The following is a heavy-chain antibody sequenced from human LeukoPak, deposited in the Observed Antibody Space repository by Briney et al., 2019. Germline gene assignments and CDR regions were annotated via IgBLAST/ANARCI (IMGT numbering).Heavy chain of an antibody. D-gene: IGHD3-3*01. CDR1: GYTFTGYY. V-gene: IGHV1-2*02. CDR3: ARGPYDFWSGYLLSVP. Sequence: ASVKVSCKASGYTFTGYYMHWVRQAPGQGLEWMGWINPNSGGTNYAQKFQGRVTMTRDTSISTAYMELSRLGSDDTAVYYCARGPYDFWSGYLLSVPWGQGTLVTVSS. CDR2: INPNSGGT. J-gene: IGHJ5*02.